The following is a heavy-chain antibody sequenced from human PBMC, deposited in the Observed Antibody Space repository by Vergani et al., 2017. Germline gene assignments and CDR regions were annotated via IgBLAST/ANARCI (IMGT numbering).Heavy chain of an antibody. CDR3: ATVRRAYCGGDCSNDY. CDR1: GYTFTSYG. V-gene: IGHV1-18*01. Sequence: QVQLVQSGAEVKKPGASVKVSCKASGYTFTSYGISWVRQAPGQGLEWMGWISAYNGNTNYAQKLQGRVTMTTDTSTSTAYMELSSLRSEDTAVYYCATVRRAYCGGDCSNDYWGQGTLVTVSS. J-gene: IGHJ4*02. CDR2: ISAYNGNT. D-gene: IGHD2-21*02.